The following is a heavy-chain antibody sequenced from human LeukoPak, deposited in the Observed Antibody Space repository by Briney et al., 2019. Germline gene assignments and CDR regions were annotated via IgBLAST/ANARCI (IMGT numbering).Heavy chain of an antibody. CDR3: ARETRLGFAGSGYFDY. D-gene: IGHD3-10*01. Sequence: SETLSLTCAVCGGSFSGYYWSWIRQPPGKGLEWIGEINHSGSTNYNPSLKSRVTISVDTSKNQFSLKLSSVTAADTAVYYCARETRLGFAGSGYFDYWGQGTLVTVSS. V-gene: IGHV4-34*01. CDR1: GGSFSGYY. J-gene: IGHJ4*02. CDR2: INHSGST.